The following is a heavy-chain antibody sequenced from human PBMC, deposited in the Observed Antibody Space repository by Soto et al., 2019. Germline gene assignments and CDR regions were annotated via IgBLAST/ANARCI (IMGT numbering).Heavy chain of an antibody. J-gene: IGHJ6*02. CDR1: GYTFTSYG. CDR3: ARVRYCSGGSCHYGMDV. D-gene: IGHD2-15*01. CDR2: ISAYNGNT. V-gene: IGHV1-18*01. Sequence: GASVKVSCKASGYTFTSYGISWVRQAPGQGLEWMGWISAYNGNTNYAQKLQGRVTMTTDTSTSTAYMELRSLRSDDTAVYYCARVRYCSGGSCHYGMDVWGQGTTVTVSS.